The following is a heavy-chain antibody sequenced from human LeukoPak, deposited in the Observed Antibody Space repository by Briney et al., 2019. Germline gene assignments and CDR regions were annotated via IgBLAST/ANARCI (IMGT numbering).Heavy chain of an antibody. D-gene: IGHD7-27*01. J-gene: IGHJ4*02. CDR3: AKGELGYFDY. Sequence: GGSPRLSCAASGFTFSSYGMHWVRQAPGKGLEWVAVIWYDGSNKYYADSVKGRFTISRDNSKNTLYLQMNSLRAEDTAVYYCAKGELGYFDYWGQGTLVTVSS. CDR2: IWYDGSNK. CDR1: GFTFSSYG. V-gene: IGHV3-33*06.